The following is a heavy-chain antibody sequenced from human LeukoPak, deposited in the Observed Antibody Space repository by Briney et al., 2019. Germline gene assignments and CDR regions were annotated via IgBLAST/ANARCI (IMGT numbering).Heavy chain of an antibody. CDR3: ARGGKQLVQPRYFDY. CDR1: GGTFSSYA. CDR2: IIPIFGTA. J-gene: IGHJ4*02. Sequence: ASVKVSCKASGGTFSSYAISWVRQAPGQGLEWMGGIIPIFGTANYAQKFQGRVTITADEYTSTAYMELSSLRSEDTAVYYCARGGKQLVQPRYFDYWGQGTLVTVSS. D-gene: IGHD6-6*01. V-gene: IGHV1-69*13.